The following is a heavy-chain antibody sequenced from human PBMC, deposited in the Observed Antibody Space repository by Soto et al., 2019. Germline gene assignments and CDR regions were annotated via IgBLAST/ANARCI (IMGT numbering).Heavy chain of an antibody. D-gene: IGHD4-17*01. CDR3: AGDISSSSHDYGDYDFDY. CDR1: GGSISSYY. CDR2: IYTSGST. Sequence: SETLSLTCTVSGGSISSYYWSWIRQPAGKGLEWIGRIYTSGSTNYNPSLKSRVTMSVDTSKNQFSLKLSSVTAADTAVYYCAGDISSSSHDYGDYDFDYWGQGTLVTVSS. V-gene: IGHV4-4*07. J-gene: IGHJ4*02.